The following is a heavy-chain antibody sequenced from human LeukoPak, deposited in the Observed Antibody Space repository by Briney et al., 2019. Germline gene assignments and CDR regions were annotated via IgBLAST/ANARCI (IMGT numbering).Heavy chain of an antibody. CDR3: ARDGGLHTNFDY. Sequence: GGSLRLSCAASGFIFSAYSMDWVRQAPGKGLEWVSYISSNPGTTYYADSVKGRFTISRDSAKNSLYLQMNSLRAEDTAVYYCARDGGLHTNFDYWGQGTLVTVSS. J-gene: IGHJ4*02. D-gene: IGHD2-15*01. CDR1: GFIFSAYS. V-gene: IGHV3-48*04. CDR2: ISSNPGTT.